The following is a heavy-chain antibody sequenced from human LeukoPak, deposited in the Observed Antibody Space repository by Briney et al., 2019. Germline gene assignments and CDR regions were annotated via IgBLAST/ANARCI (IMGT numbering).Heavy chain of an antibody. CDR2: IRSKAYGGTT. CDR3: TRSAVGSGTFTFDY. CDR1: GFTFGDYF. J-gene: IGHJ4*02. D-gene: IGHD3-10*01. V-gene: IGHV3-49*03. Sequence: GGSLRLSCTPSGFTFGDYFISWFRQAPGKGLEWVGFIRSKAYGGTTEYAASVKGRFTVSRDDSKTIAYLQMNSLKTEDTAVYYCTRSAVGSGTFTFDYWGQGTLVTVSS.